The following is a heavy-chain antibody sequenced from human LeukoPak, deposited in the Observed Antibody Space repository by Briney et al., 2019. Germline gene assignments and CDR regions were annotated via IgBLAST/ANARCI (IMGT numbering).Heavy chain of an antibody. V-gene: IGHV3-15*01. D-gene: IGHD3-9*01. CDR1: GFTFTNVW. Sequence: GGSLRLSCAASGFTFTNVWMSWVRQAPGKGLEWVGRIKSKTDGGTIDYAAPVKGRFTISRDDSKKTLYLHMNSLKIEDTAVYYCTTDLTAPYWGQGTPVTVFS. CDR2: IKSKTDGGTI. J-gene: IGHJ4*02. CDR3: TTDLTAPY.